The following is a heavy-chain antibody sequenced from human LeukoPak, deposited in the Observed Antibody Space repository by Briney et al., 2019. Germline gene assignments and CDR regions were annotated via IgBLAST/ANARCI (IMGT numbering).Heavy chain of an antibody. Sequence: VASVKVSCKASGGTFSNYAISWVRQAPGQGLEWMGRIIPMFGTTNYAQKFQGRVTTTTDESTSTAYMEVSSLRIEDTAVYYCASVTVTTWAPDGHMDVWGKGTTVTVSS. V-gene: IGHV1-69*05. CDR3: ASVTVTTWAPDGHMDV. CDR1: GGTFSNYA. CDR2: IIPMFGTT. D-gene: IGHD4-11*01. J-gene: IGHJ6*03.